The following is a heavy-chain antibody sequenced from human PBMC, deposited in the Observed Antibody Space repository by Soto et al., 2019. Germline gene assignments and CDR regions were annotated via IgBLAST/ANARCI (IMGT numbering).Heavy chain of an antibody. CDR1: GASISSDSYY. CDR3: ARAVYSNHVY. D-gene: IGHD4-4*01. Sequence: QVQLQESGPGLVKPSQTLSLTCTVSGASISSDSYYWSWIRQLPGKGLEWIGYISNSGSTYYNPSLKSRVTISVDTSKNQFSLRVSSVTAADTAVYYCARAVYSNHVYWGQGTLVTVSS. V-gene: IGHV4-31*03. CDR2: ISNSGST. J-gene: IGHJ4*02.